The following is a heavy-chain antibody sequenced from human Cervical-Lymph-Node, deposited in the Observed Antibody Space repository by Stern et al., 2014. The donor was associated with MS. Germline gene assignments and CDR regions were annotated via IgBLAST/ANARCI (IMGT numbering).Heavy chain of an antibody. CDR2: ISAYNGNT. D-gene: IGHD4-17*01. CDR3: AREEDGDNWYFQH. J-gene: IGHJ1*01. V-gene: IGHV1-18*01. Sequence: VHLVQSGGEVKKPGASVKVSCKASGYTFTNYGITWVRQAPGQGLEWMGWISAYNGNTNYAQKLQGRVTMTTDTSTSTAYMELRTLRSDDTAVYYCAREEDGDNWYFQHWGQGTLVTVSS. CDR1: GYTFTNYG.